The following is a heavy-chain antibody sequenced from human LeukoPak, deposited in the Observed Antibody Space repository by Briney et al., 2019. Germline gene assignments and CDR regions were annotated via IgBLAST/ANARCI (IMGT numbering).Heavy chain of an antibody. CDR3: ARDHGFKSSGYYYYYMDV. CDR2: IYTSGST. CDR1: GGSISSYY. D-gene: IGHD3-22*01. Sequence: PSETLSLTCTVSGGSISSYYWSWIRQPAGKGLEWIGRIYTSGSTNYNPSLKSRVTMSVDTSKNQFSLKLSSVTAADTAVYYCARDHGFKSSGYYYYYMDVWGKGTTVTVSS. J-gene: IGHJ6*03. V-gene: IGHV4-4*07.